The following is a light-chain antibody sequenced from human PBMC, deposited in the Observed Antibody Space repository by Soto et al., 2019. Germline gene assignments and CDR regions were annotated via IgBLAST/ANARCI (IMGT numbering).Light chain of an antibody. CDR3: QQYFTSQWT. CDR1: QSILDRSKNKYY. J-gene: IGKJ1*01. V-gene: IGKV4-1*01. CDR2: WAS. Sequence: DIVMTQSPDSLAVSLGERATFNCKSSQSILDRSKNKYYLAWYQQKSGQPPKLLIYWASLREPGVPDRFTGSGSGTDFRLTISSLQAEDVAVYYCQQYFTSQWTFGQGTKVEI.